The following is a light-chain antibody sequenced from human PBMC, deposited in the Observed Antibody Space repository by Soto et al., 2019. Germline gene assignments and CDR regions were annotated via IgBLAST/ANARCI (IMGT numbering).Light chain of an antibody. Sequence: IPMTQSPPSLSASVGDRVTITCQASQDIGNSLNWYQHKPGRAPKLVIYDAYNLETGVPSTFSGSGYGTDFTFTISSLRPEDSATYYCQKFDHLPLFGPGTKVDIK. CDR2: DAY. J-gene: IGKJ3*01. V-gene: IGKV1-33*01. CDR3: QKFDHLPL. CDR1: QDIGNS.